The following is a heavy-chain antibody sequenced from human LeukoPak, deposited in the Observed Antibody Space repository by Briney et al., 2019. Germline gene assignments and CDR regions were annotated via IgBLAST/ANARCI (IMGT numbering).Heavy chain of an antibody. D-gene: IGHD6-25*01. Sequence: EASVKVSCKASGGTFSSYAISWVRQAPGQGLEWMGGIIPIFGTANYAQKFQGRVTITADESTSTAYMELSSLRSEDTAVYYCARRPAAAVGDYWGQGTLVTVSS. V-gene: IGHV1-69*13. CDR3: ARRPAAAVGDY. CDR1: GGTFSSYA. CDR2: IIPIFGTA. J-gene: IGHJ4*02.